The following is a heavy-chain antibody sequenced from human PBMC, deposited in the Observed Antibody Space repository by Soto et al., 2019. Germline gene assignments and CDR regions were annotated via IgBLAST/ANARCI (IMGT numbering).Heavy chain of an antibody. CDR1: GFTVSSNY. Sequence: EVQMVESGGGLIQPGGSLRLSCAASGFTVSSNYMSWVRQAPGKGLEWVSVIYSGGSTYYADSVKGRFTISRDNSKNTLYIQMNSLRAEDTAVDYCARESGRGRGGDYWGQGTLVTVSS. V-gene: IGHV3-53*01. CDR3: ARESGRGRGGDY. CDR2: IYSGGST. J-gene: IGHJ4*02. D-gene: IGHD2-15*01.